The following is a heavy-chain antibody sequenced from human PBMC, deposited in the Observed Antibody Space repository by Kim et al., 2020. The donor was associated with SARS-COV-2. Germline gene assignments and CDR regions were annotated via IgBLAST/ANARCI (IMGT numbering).Heavy chain of an antibody. CDR1: GFTVSSNY. CDR2: IYSGGST. CDR3: ARVGRAAAGTVGPTYYYYGMDV. Sequence: GGSLRLSCAASGFTVSSNYMSWVRQAPGKGLEWVSVIYSGGSTYYADSVKGRFTISRDNSKNTLYLQMNSLRAEDTAVYYCARVGRAAAGTVGPTYYYYGMDVWGQGTTVTVSS. V-gene: IGHV3-53*01. J-gene: IGHJ6*02. D-gene: IGHD6-13*01.